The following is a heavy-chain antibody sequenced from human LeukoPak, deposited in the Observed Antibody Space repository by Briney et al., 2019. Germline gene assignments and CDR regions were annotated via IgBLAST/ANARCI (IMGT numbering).Heavy chain of an antibody. CDR2: ISGSGGST. CDR3: ARDRRNIVVVVSVTDAFDI. Sequence: GGSLRLSCAASGFTFSSYAMSWVRQAPGKGLEWVSAISGSGGSTYYADSVKGRFTISRDNAKNSLYLQMNSLRAEDTAVYYCARDRRNIVVVVSVTDAFDIWGQGTMVTVSS. J-gene: IGHJ3*02. V-gene: IGHV3-23*01. D-gene: IGHD2-15*01. CDR1: GFTFSSYA.